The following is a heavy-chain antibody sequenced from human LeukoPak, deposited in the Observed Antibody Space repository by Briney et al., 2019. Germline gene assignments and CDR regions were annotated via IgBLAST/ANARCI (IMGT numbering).Heavy chain of an antibody. V-gene: IGHV3-74*01. D-gene: IGHD6-19*01. J-gene: IGHJ4*02. CDR3: AKVSLISSGWYGDYFDY. CDR2: INSDGSST. CDR1: GFTFSSYW. Sequence: GGSLRLSCAASGFTFSSYWMHWVRQAPGKGLVWVSRINSDGSSTSYADSVKGRFTISRDNAKNTLYLQMNSLRAEDTAVYYCAKVSLISSGWYGDYFDYWGQGTLVTVSS.